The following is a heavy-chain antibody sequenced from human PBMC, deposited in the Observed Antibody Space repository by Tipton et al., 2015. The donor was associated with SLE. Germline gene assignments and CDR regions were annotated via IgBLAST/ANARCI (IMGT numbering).Heavy chain of an antibody. CDR3: AREFLNPVTTVHYYFDL. V-gene: IGHV4-39*07. D-gene: IGHD4-11*01. CDR1: GGSISITNYF. J-gene: IGHJ2*01. Sequence: TLSLTCTVSGGSISITNYFWGWIRQPPGKGLEWIGIIYYSGTTHYNPSLRSRVTISVDTANNQYSLRLSSVTAADTAVYYCAREFLNPVTTVHYYFDLWGRGTLVTVSS. CDR2: IYYSGTT.